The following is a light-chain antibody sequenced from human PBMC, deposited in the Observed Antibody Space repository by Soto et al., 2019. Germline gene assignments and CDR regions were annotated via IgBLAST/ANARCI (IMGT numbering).Light chain of an antibody. J-gene: IGKJ1*01. CDR1: LSVSSY. V-gene: IGKV3-11*01. Sequence: EIVLSQSPATLSLSPGERATLSCRASLSVSSYLAWYQHIPGQAPRLLIYDASKRATGIPARFSGSGSGTDFTLTISSLEPEDFAVYYCQQRSNWPPTWTFGQGTKVEVK. CDR2: DAS. CDR3: QQRSNWPPTWT.